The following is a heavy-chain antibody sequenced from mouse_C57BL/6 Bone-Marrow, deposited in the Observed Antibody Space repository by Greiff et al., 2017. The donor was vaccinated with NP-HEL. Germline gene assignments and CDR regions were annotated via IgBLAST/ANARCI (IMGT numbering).Heavy chain of an antibody. CDR3: ARLFITTVEAWFAY. CDR1: GYTFTNYG. Sequence: QVQLQQSGAELARPGASVKLSCKASGYTFTNYGISWVKQRTGQGLEWIGEIYPRSGNTYYNEKFKGKATLTADKSSSTAYMELRSLTSEDSAVYFCARLFITTVEAWFAYWGQGTLVTVSA. V-gene: IGHV1-81*01. D-gene: IGHD1-1*01. J-gene: IGHJ3*01. CDR2: IYPRSGNT.